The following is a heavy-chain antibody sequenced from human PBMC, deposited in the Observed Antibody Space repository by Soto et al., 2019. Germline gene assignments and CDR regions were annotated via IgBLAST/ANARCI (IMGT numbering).Heavy chain of an antibody. J-gene: IGHJ4*02. D-gene: IGHD1-26*01. CDR2: ITVYNGIT. CDR1: GYTFTGYA. V-gene: IGHV1-18*04. Sequence: QVQLVQSEVEVKEPGASVKVSCKASGYTFTGYAISWVRQAPGQGLEWMGSITVYNGITNYAQNLQGRVTLTTETSTSTAHMELRSLKSDDTAVYYCARGVGAFDYWGQGTLVTVSS. CDR3: ARGVGAFDY.